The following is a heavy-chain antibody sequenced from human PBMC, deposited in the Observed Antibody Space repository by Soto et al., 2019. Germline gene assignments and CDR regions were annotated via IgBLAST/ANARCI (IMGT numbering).Heavy chain of an antibody. V-gene: IGHV1-8*01. CDR3: EVTTGY. J-gene: IGHJ4*02. CDR1: GYTFTEYD. CDR2: VSPENRNA. Sequence: QVQVVQSRAEVKKPGASVKVSCKTSGYTFTEYDINWVRQAPGQGPEYMGWVSPENRNAGYAPQFRGRVSMTTDTTISTAYLELTNWTFEDTAVYYCEVTTGYWGQGTMVTVSS. D-gene: IGHD1-1*01.